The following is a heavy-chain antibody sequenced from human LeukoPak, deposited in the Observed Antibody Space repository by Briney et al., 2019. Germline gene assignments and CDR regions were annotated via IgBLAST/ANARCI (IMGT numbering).Heavy chain of an antibody. CDR1: GGSFRGYY. CDR2: INHSGST. D-gene: IGHD3-22*01. V-gene: IGHV4-34*01. J-gene: IGHJ4*02. Sequence: PSETLSLTCAVYGGSFRGYYWSWIRQPPGKGLEWIGEINHSGSTNYNPSLKSRVTISVDTSKNQFSLKLSSVTAADTAVYYCAGTDYYDSSGPRADYFDYWGQGTLVTVSS. CDR3: AGTDYYDSSGPRADYFDY.